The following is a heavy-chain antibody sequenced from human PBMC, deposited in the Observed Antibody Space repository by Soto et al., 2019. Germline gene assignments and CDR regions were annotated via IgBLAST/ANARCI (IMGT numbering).Heavy chain of an antibody. V-gene: IGHV4-34*01. CDR1: GGSFSGYY. Sequence: SETLSLTCAVYGGSFSGYYWSWIRQPPGKGLEWIGEINHSGSTNYNPSLKSRVTISVDTSRNQFSLKLSSVTAADTAVYYCARDRVVPAAYYYYGMDVWGQGTTVTVSS. D-gene: IGHD2-2*01. CDR3: ARDRVVPAAYYYYGMDV. J-gene: IGHJ6*02. CDR2: INHSGST.